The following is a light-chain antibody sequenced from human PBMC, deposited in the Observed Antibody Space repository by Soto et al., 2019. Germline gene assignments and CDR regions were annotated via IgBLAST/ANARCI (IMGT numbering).Light chain of an antibody. CDR1: QSVSSSY. J-gene: IGKJ1*01. CDR3: QQYGSSPWT. V-gene: IGKV3-20*01. Sequence: EIVLTQPPGPLSLSPGQRATLSCRASQSVSSSYLAWYQQKPGQAPRLLIYGASSRATGIPDRFSGSGSGTDFTLTINRLEPEDFAVYYCQQYGSSPWTFGQGTKVDIK. CDR2: GAS.